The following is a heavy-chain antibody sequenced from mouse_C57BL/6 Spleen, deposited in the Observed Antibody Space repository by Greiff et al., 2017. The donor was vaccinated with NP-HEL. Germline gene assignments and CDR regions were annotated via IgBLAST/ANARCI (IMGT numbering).Heavy chain of an antibody. CDR3: ARDGDPGDGYDEGFAY. CDR1: GFSLTSYA. V-gene: IGHV2-9-1*01. CDR2: IWPGGGT. D-gene: IGHD2-2*01. Sequence: VKLMESGPGLVAPSQSLSITCTVSGFSLTSYAISWVRQPPGKGLEWLGVIWPGGGTNYYSALKSRLSISKDNSKSQVVLKKNSLQTDDTARYYCARDGDPGDGYDEGFAYWGKGTLVTVSA. J-gene: IGHJ3*01.